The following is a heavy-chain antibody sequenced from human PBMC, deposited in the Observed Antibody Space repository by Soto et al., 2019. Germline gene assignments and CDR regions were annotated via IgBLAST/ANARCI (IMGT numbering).Heavy chain of an antibody. CDR2: IYTGGST. CDR1: GFTVSSDY. D-gene: IGHD6-19*01. CDR3: AKAGAVAGIFRYGMDV. V-gene: IGHV3-53*01. J-gene: IGHJ6*02. Sequence: PGGSLRLSCAASGFTVSSDYMSWVRQAPGKGLEWVSVIYTGGSTYYADSVKGRFTFSRDNSKNTLYLQMNSLRAEDTAVYYCAKAGAVAGIFRYGMDVWGQGTTVTVSS.